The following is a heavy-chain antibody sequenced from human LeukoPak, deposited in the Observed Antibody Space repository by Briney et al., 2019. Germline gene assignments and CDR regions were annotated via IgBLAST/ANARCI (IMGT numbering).Heavy chain of an antibody. J-gene: IGHJ4*02. V-gene: IGHV3-21*04. CDR1: GFTFSSFS. CDR2: TSSSSAYT. D-gene: IGHD4-17*01. CDR3: AKGSRKTTVTDFDC. Sequence: GGSLRLSCAASGFTFSSFSMIWVRQAPGKGLEWVSSTSSSSAYTFYAESGKGRFTISRDNAKNSLFLQMNSLRAEDTAVYYCAKGSRKTTVTDFDCWGQGTLVTVSS.